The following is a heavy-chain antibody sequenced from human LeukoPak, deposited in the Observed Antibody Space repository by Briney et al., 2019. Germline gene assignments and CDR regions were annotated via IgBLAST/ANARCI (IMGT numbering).Heavy chain of an antibody. V-gene: IGHV3-7*01. CDR1: GFTFSSYW. Sequence: GGSLRLSCAASGFTFSSYWMSWVRQAPGKGLEWVANIKQDGSEKYYVDSVKGRFTISRDNAKNSLYLQMNGLRADDKAVYYCARDLLRSYYYDSRPGAFDIWGQGTMVTVSS. CDR3: ARDLLRSYYYDSRPGAFDI. D-gene: IGHD3-22*01. J-gene: IGHJ3*02. CDR2: IKQDGSEK.